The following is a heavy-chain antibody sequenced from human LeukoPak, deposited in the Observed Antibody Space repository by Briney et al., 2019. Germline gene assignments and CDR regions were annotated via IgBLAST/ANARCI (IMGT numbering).Heavy chain of an antibody. J-gene: IGHJ4*02. D-gene: IGHD6-13*01. Sequence: SGTLSLTCAVSGGSISSSNWWSWVRQPPGKGLEWIGEIYHSGSTNYNPSLKSRVTISVDKSKNQFSLKLSSVTAADTAVYYCARDPASGYSTKRYYFDYWGQGTLVTVSS. CDR3: ARDPASGYSTKRYYFDY. V-gene: IGHV4-4*02. CDR1: GGSISSSNW. CDR2: IYHSGST.